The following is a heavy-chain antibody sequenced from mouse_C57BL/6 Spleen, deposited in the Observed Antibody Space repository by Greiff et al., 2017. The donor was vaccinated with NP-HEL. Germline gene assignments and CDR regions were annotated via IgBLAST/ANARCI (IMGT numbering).Heavy chain of an antibody. CDR1: GYTFTSYW. Sequence: VQLQQSGAELAKPGASVKLSCKASGYTFTSYWMHWVKQRPGQGLEWIGYINPSSGYTKYNQKFKDKATLTADKSSSSAYMQLSSLTYEDSAVYYCASGITTVVATRYFDDWGTGTTVTVSS. V-gene: IGHV1-7*01. CDR2: INPSSGYT. J-gene: IGHJ1*03. D-gene: IGHD1-1*01. CDR3: ASGITTVVATRYFDD.